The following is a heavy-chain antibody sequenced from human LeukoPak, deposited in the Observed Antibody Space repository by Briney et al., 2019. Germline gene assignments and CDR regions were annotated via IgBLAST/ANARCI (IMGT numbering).Heavy chain of an antibody. Sequence: GGSLRLSCAASRFTFSNAWMSWVRQAPGKGLEWVGRIKSKTDGGTTDYAAPVKGRFTISRDDSKNTLYLQMNSLKTEDTAVYYCTTLGPPFMRPAAPFDYWGQGTLVSVSS. CDR1: RFTFSNAW. V-gene: IGHV3-15*01. CDR2: IKSKTDGGTT. J-gene: IGHJ4*02. CDR3: TTLGPPFMRPAAPFDY. D-gene: IGHD2-2*01.